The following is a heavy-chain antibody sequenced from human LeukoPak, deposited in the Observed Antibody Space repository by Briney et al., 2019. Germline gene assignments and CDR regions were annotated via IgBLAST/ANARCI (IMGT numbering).Heavy chain of an antibody. CDR2: INPSGGST. J-gene: IGHJ4*02. Sequence: ASVKVSCKASGYTFTGYYMHWVRQAPGQGLEWMGIINPSGGSTSYAQKFQGRVTMTRDTSTSTVYMELSSLRSEDTAVYYCARVRAGYYDPYYFDYWGQGTLVTVSS. CDR3: ARVRAGYYDPYYFDY. CDR1: GYTFTGYY. D-gene: IGHD3-22*01. V-gene: IGHV1-46*01.